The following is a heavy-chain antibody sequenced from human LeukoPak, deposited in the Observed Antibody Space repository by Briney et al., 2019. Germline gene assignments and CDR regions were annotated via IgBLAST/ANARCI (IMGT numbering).Heavy chain of an antibody. J-gene: IGHJ5*02. D-gene: IGHD3-22*01. CDR2: IYYSGST. CDR3: ARQGPIVVVENWFDP. CDR1: GGSISSSSYY. Sequence: SETLSLTCTVSGGSISSSSYYWGWIRQPPGKGLDWIGSIYYSGSTYYNPSLKSRVTISVDTSKNQFSLKLSSVTAADTAVYYCARQGPIVVVENWFDPWGQGTLVTVSS. V-gene: IGHV4-39*01.